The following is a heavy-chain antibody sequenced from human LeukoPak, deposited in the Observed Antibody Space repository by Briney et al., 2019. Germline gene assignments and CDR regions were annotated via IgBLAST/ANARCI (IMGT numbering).Heavy chain of an antibody. CDR1: GFTFTTDD. V-gene: IGHV3-30*02. Sequence: GGSLRLSCAASGFTFTTDDMHWVRQAPGKGLEWVAFLRYDGSKEYYADSVKGRFTISRDNSKNTLYLQMNSLRAEDTAVYYCAKTYYYDSSGYYFDYWGQGTLVTVSS. D-gene: IGHD3-22*01. J-gene: IGHJ4*02. CDR3: AKTYYYDSSGYYFDY. CDR2: LRYDGSKE.